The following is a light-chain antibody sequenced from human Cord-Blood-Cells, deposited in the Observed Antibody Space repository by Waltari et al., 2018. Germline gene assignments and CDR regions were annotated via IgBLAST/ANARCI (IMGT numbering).Light chain of an antibody. Sequence: QSALTQPASVSGSPGQSITISCTGTSSDVGIYNLVSWYQQHPGKAPKLMIYEGRNGPSGVSNRFSGSKSGNTASLTISGLQAEDEADYYCCSYAGRSTLVFGGGTKLTVL. CDR1: SSDVGIYNL. V-gene: IGLV2-23*01. CDR2: EGR. J-gene: IGLJ2*01. CDR3: CSYAGRSTLV.